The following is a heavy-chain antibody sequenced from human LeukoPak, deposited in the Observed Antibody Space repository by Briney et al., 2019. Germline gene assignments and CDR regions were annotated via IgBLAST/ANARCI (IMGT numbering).Heavy chain of an antibody. J-gene: IGHJ6*02. D-gene: IGHD3-3*01. V-gene: IGHV1-8*01. CDR2: MNPNSGNT. CDR3: ARRPHYDFWSGYYPWDYYYYYGMDV. Sequence: ASVKVSCKASGYTFTSYDINWVRQATGQGLEWMGWMNPNSGNTGYAQKFQGRVTMTRNTSISTAYMELSGLRSEDTAVYYCARRPHYDFWSGYYPWDYYYYYGMDVWGQGTTVTVSS. CDR1: GYTFTSYD.